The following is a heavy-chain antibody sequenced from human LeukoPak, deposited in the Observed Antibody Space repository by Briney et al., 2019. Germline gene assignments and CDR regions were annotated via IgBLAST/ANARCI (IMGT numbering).Heavy chain of an antibody. CDR2: INAGIGNT. CDR1: GYTFTSYA. Sequence: ASVKVSCKTSGYTFTSYAMHWVRQAPGQRPEWMGWINAGIGNTRYSERFQDRITITRDTSASTVHMELSSLRSEDTAVYYCARDMGGSGSYSYWGQGTLVTVSS. D-gene: IGHD3-10*01. J-gene: IGHJ4*02. CDR3: ARDMGGSGSYSY. V-gene: IGHV1-3*01.